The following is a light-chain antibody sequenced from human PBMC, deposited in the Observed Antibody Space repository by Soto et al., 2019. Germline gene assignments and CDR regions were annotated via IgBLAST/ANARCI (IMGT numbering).Light chain of an antibody. CDR2: LAS. J-gene: IGKJ4*02. Sequence: THAPTTLSSFPVYIVTLSGRPSHYINTRLAWYQHRPGQAPRLLIYLASIRATGIPDRFSGSGSGTEFTLNISRLQSEDFAVYYCKQSHHWLRTFGEGTKVDIK. CDR3: KQSHHWLRT. V-gene: IGKV3-15*01. CDR1: HYINTR.